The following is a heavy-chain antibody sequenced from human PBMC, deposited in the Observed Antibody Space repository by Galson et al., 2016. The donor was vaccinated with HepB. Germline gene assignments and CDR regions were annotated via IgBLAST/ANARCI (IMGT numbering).Heavy chain of an antibody. CDR1: GFAFSEYD. CDR2: MDILGDG. Sequence: SLRLSCAASGFAFSEYDIHWVRQAAGKGLEWVSAMDILGDGYYSDSVKGRFTISRDNAKNSLYLQMNSLRDEDTAVYYCARDPLPIAVVTVTFDYWGQGTLVTVSS. D-gene: IGHD2-21*02. CDR3: ARDPLPIAVVTVTFDY. J-gene: IGHJ4*02. V-gene: IGHV3-13*01.